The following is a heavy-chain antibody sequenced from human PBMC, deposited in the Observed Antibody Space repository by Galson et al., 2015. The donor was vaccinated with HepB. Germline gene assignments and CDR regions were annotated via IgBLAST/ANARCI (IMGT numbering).Heavy chain of an antibody. CDR3: AREYLSDSSGYHYPAGAFNI. J-gene: IGHJ3*02. V-gene: IGHV1-69*13. CDR1: GGTFSTYA. CDR2: IIPVFGTA. Sequence: SVTVSCKASGGTFSTYAISWVRQAPGQGLEWMGGIIPVFGTANYAQKFQGRVTITADESTSTAYMELSSLRSEDTAVYYCAREYLSDSSGYHYPAGAFNIWGQGTMVTVSS. D-gene: IGHD3-22*01.